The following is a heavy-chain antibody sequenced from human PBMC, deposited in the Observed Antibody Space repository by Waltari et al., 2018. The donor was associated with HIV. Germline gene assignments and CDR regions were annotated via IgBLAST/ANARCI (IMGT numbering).Heavy chain of an antibody. CDR1: GGSIRSSSYY. Sequence: QLQLQESGPGLVKPSETLSLTCTVSGGSIRSSSYYWGWIRQPPGKGLEWIGSIYYSGSTYYNPSLKSRVTISVDTSKNQFSLKLSSVTAADTAVYYCARIGYCSGGSCPLYYYYGMDVWGQGTTVTVSS. CDR2: IYYSGST. CDR3: ARIGYCSGGSCPLYYYYGMDV. V-gene: IGHV4-39*01. J-gene: IGHJ6*02. D-gene: IGHD2-15*01.